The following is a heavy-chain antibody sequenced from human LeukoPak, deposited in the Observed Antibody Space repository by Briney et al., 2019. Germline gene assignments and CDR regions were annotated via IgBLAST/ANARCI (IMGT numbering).Heavy chain of an antibody. CDR2: IDPSGSYT. CDR1: GYSFTSYW. J-gene: IGHJ5*02. Sequence: GESLRISCKGSGYSFTSYWISWVRQMPGKGLEWMGRIDPSGSYTNYSPSFQGHVTISADKSISTAYLQWSSLKASDTAMYYCARHHCSSTSCYRGGWFDPWGQGTLVTVSS. V-gene: IGHV5-10-1*01. D-gene: IGHD2-2*02. CDR3: ARHHCSSTSCYRGGWFDP.